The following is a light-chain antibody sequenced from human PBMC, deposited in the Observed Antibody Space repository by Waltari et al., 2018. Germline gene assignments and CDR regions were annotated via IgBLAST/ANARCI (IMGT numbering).Light chain of an antibody. CDR3: QKYNEWPYT. CDR2: VTS. J-gene: IGKJ2*01. Sequence: ETLMTQSPATLSVSPGESATLSYRASKNIGNNLAWYQQTPGQAPRLLIYVTSSRSTGIPGRFVGAGSGTDFTHTISSLQSEDFGVYYCQKYNEWPYTFGQGTKVDLK. V-gene: IGKV3-15*01. CDR1: KNIGNN.